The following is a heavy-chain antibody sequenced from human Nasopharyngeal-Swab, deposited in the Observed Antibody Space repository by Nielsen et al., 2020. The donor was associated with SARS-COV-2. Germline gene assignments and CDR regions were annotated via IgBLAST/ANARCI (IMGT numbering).Heavy chain of an antibody. CDR2: ISYDGSNK. CDR3: ARGTIFGVVKRGPWDYYGMDV. D-gene: IGHD3-3*01. Sequence: LSLTCAASGFSFRSYGMHWVRQAPGKGLAWVAVISYDGSNKDYADSVKGRFTISRDNSKDTLYLQTNSLRADDTAVYYCARGTIFGVVKRGPWDYYGMDVWGQGTTVTVSS. J-gene: IGHJ6*02. CDR1: GFSFRSYG. V-gene: IGHV3-30*03.